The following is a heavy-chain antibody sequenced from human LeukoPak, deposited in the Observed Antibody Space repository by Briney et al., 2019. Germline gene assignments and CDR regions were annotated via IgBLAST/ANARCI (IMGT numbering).Heavy chain of an antibody. CDR3: AKRGGYETMAAFDY. CDR1: GFTFSSYA. J-gene: IGHJ4*02. V-gene: IGHV3-23*01. CDR2: ISGSGGST. Sequence: GGSLRLSCAASGFTFSSYAMSWVRQAPGKGLEWVSAISGSGGSTYYADSVKGRFTISRDNSKNTLYLQMSSLRAEDSAVYYCAKRGGYETMAAFDYWGQGTLVTVSS. D-gene: IGHD3-10*01.